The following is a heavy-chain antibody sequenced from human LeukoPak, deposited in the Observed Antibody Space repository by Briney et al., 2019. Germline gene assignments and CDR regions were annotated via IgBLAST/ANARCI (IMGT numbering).Heavy chain of an antibody. CDR2: IIPIFGTA. Sequence: GASVKVSCKASGGTFSSYAISWVRQAPGQGLEWMGGIIPIFGTANYAQKFQGRVTITADESTSTAYMELSSLRSEDTAVYYCARDRSRSSSSLDYWGQGTLVTVSS. J-gene: IGHJ4*02. D-gene: IGHD6-6*01. CDR1: GGTFSSYA. CDR3: ARDRSRSSSSLDY. V-gene: IGHV1-69*13.